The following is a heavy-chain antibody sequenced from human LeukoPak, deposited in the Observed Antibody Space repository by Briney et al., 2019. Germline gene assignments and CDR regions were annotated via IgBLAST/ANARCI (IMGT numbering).Heavy chain of an antibody. V-gene: IGHV4-34*01. J-gene: IGHJ5*02. Sequence: SETLSLSCAVYGGSFSGYYWSWIRQPPGKGLEWIGEINHSGSTNYNPSLKSRVTISVDASKNQFSLKLSSVTAADTAVYYCARIVNWFDPWGQGTLVTVSS. CDR3: ARIVNWFDP. CDR1: GGSFSGYY. D-gene: IGHD3-22*01. CDR2: INHSGST.